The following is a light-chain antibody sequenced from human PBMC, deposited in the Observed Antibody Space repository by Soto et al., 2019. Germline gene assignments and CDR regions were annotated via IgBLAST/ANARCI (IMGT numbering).Light chain of an antibody. CDR1: SSVHRN. V-gene: IGKV3-15*01. Sequence: EMVMTQSPATLSVSPGERVTLSCRASSSVHRNLAWYQQKPGQGPSLLIYYASTRATGVPDRFTGSGSGTEFTLTISSLQSEDFGVYHCQHYSNWPPTFGPGTTVEIK. CDR3: QHYSNWPPT. CDR2: YAS. J-gene: IGKJ3*01.